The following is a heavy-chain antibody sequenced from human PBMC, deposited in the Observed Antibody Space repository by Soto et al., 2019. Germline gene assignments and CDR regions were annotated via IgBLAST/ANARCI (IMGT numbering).Heavy chain of an antibody. Sequence: QITLKESGPTLVKPTQTLTLTCTFSGFSLTSSGVGVGWIRQPPGKALEWLALIYWNDDDRYSPSLKSRLTIAKDTSKNQVVLTMTNMDPVDTATYYCAHIDVRGYCSSTSCLDAFDIWGQGTMVTVSS. J-gene: IGHJ3*02. CDR3: AHIDVRGYCSSTSCLDAFDI. D-gene: IGHD2-2*01. CDR1: GFSLTSSGVG. V-gene: IGHV2-5*01. CDR2: IYWNDDD.